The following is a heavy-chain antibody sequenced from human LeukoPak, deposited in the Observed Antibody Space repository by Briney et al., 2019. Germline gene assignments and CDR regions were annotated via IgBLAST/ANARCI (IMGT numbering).Heavy chain of an antibody. J-gene: IGHJ5*02. CDR1: GGSISSYY. D-gene: IGHD3-10*01. CDR3: ARDSGTTGEVKFDP. CDR2: IYTSGTI. V-gene: IGHV4-4*07. Sequence: SETLSLTCTVSGGSISSYYWSWIREPAGTALEWIGRIYTSGTITYNPSLKSRVTMSVDTSKNQFSLKLSSVTAADTAVYYCARDSGTTGEVKFDPWGQGTLVTVSS.